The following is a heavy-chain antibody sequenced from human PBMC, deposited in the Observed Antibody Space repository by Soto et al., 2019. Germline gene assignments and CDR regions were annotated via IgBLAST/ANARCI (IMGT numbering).Heavy chain of an antibody. CDR1: GYSFTIYD. Sequence: ASVKVSCKASGYSFTIYDMNWVRQVPGQGPERMGWMNPNSADTGYAQKFQGRMTMSRDMSTRTMYMELSGLTSEDTAVYYCARGGFLEPHMDVWGRGTTVTVSS. V-gene: IGHV1-8*01. CDR3: ARGGFLEPHMDV. J-gene: IGHJ6*03. CDR2: MNPNSADT.